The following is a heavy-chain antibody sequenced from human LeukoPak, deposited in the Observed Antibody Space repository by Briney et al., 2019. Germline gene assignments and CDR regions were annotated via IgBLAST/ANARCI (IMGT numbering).Heavy chain of an antibody. Sequence: PGGSLRLSCAASGFTVSSNYMSWVRQAPGKGLEWVSVIYSGGSIYYADSVKGRFTISRDNSKNTLYLQMNSLRAEDTAVYYCARVAYSYGNWFDPWGQGTLVTVSS. CDR2: IYSGGSI. CDR3: ARVAYSYGNWFDP. CDR1: GFTVSSNY. V-gene: IGHV3-53*01. J-gene: IGHJ5*02. D-gene: IGHD5-18*01.